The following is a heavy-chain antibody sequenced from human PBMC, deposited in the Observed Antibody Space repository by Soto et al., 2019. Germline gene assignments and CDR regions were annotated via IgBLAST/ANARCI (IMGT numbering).Heavy chain of an antibody. V-gene: IGHV1-18*01. CDR3: ARGRTRARDY. CDR1: GYIFTSQG. J-gene: IGHJ4*02. D-gene: IGHD1-7*01. CDR2: ISTYNGNP. Sequence: QIQLVQSGAEVKKPGASVKVSCKASGYIFTSQGISWVRQAPGQGLEWMGWISTYNGNPNYAQKLQGRVTMTPNTSTTTAFLELRSLTSDGTAVYYCARGRTRARDYCGQGTPVIVSS.